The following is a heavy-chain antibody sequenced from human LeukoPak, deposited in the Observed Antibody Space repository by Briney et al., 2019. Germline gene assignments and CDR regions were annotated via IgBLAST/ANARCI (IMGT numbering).Heavy chain of an antibody. J-gene: IGHJ3*02. V-gene: IGHV3-66*01. CDR3: ARDHYVDAFDI. Sequence: ETLSLTCAVYGGSFSGYYWSWVRQAPGKGLEWVSVIYSGGGTYYADAVKGRFTISRDNSKNTLYLQMNSLRAGDTAVYYCARDHYVDAFDIWGQGTMVTVSS. CDR2: IYSGGGT. CDR1: GGSFSGYY. D-gene: IGHD3-16*01.